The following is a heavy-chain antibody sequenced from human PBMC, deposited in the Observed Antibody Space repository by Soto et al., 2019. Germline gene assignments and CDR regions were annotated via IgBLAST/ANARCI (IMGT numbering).Heavy chain of an antibody. CDR3: ARDGYGDPYYYYAMDV. CDR2: INTGGSAT. V-gene: IGHV3-48*03. CDR1: GFTFSFYE. D-gene: IGHD4-17*01. J-gene: IGHJ6*02. Sequence: GGSLRLSCAASGFTFSFYEMNWVRQAPGKGLEWVSYINTGGSATHYADSVKGRFTISRNNAKNSLYLQMNSLRAEDTAVYYCARDGYGDPYYYYAMDVWGQGTTVTVSS.